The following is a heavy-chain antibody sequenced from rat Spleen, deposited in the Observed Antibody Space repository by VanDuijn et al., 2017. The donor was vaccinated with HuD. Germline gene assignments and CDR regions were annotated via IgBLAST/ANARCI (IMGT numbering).Heavy chain of an antibody. V-gene: IGHV5-25*01. CDR2: ITNASGRT. CDR3: ARHRNYGGIPFDY. Sequence: EVQLVESGGGLVQPGRSMKLSCAASGFTFRNYYMAWVRQAPGKGLEWVASITNASGRTYYPDSVKGRFTISRDNAKSTLYLQINSLRSEDTATYYCARHRNYGGIPFDYWGQGVMVTVSS. J-gene: IGHJ2*01. D-gene: IGHD1-11*01. CDR1: GFTFRNYY.